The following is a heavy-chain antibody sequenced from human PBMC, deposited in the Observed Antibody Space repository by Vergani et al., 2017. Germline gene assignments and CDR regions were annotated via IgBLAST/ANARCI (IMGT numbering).Heavy chain of an antibody. V-gene: IGHV4-39*01. CDR3: ARQLGVYCSSTSCYAAYFDY. Sequence: QLQLQESGPGLVKPSETLSLTCTVSGGSISSSSYYWGWIRQPPGKGLEWIGSIYYSGSTYYNPSLKSRVTISVDTSKNQFSLKLSSVTAADTAVYYCARQLGVYCSSTSCYAAYFDYWGQGTLVTVSS. CDR2: IYYSGST. D-gene: IGHD2-2*01. CDR1: GGSISSSSYY. J-gene: IGHJ4*02.